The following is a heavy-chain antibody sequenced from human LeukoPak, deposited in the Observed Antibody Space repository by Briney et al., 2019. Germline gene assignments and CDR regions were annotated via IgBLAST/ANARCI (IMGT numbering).Heavy chain of an antibody. V-gene: IGHV3-21*04. CDR2: ISSSSSYI. D-gene: IGHD5-24*01. CDR3: ARGDGYNFFDY. J-gene: IGHJ4*02. CDR1: GFTFSSYS. Sequence: GGSLRLSCAASGFTFSSYSMNWVRQAPGKGLEWVSSISSSSSYIYYADSVKGRFAISRDNAKNSLYLQMNSLRAEDTAVYYCARGDGYNFFDYWGQGTLVTVSS.